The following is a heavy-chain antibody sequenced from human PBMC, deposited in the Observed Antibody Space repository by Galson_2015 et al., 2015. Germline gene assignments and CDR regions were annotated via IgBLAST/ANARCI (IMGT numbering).Heavy chain of an antibody. J-gene: IGHJ4*02. D-gene: IGHD3-22*01. CDR1: GFTFSSYG. CDR3: AKAAYDESSGQSAVDY. Sequence: SLRLSCAASGFTFSSYGMHWVRQAPGKGLEWVAVISYDGSNKYYADSVKGRFTISRDNSKNTLYLQMNSLRAEDTAVYYCAKAAYDESSGQSAVDYWGQGTLVTVSS. V-gene: IGHV3-30*18. CDR2: ISYDGSNK.